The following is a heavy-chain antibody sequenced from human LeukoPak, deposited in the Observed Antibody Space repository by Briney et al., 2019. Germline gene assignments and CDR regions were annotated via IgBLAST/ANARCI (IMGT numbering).Heavy chain of an antibody. CDR2: INPNSGGT. D-gene: IGHD3-9*01. J-gene: IGHJ4*02. V-gene: IGHV1-2*02. CDR1: GYTFTGYY. CDR3: ARWSANYDILTGYSTSV. Sequence: GASVKVSCKASGYTFTGYYMHWVRQAPGQGLEWMGWINPNSGGTNYAQKFQGGVTMTRDTSISTAYMELSRLRSDDTAVYYCARWSANYDILTGYSTSVWGQGTLVTVSS.